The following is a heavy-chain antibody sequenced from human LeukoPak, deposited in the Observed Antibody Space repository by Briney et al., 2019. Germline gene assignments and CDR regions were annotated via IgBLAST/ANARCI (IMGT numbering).Heavy chain of an antibody. V-gene: IGHV3-23*01. Sequence: GGSLRLSCAASGFTFSSYAMSWVRQAPGKGREWVSSISGSGGSTYYADPVKGRFTISRDNYKNTLYLQMNSLRAEDTAVYYCAAYSSGWSPRTYYFDYWGQGTLVTVSS. CDR3: AAYSSGWSPRTYYFDY. D-gene: IGHD6-19*01. CDR2: ISGSGGST. CDR1: GFTFSSYA. J-gene: IGHJ4*02.